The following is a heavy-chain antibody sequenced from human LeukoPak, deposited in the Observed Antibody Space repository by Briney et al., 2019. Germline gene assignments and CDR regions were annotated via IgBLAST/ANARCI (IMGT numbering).Heavy chain of an antibody. V-gene: IGHV4-59*01. J-gene: IGHJ6*02. CDR1: GGSMSSYY. CDR3: ARHYGDYERSYYYYGMDV. Sequence: SETLSLTCTVSGGSMSSYYWSWIRQPPGKGLEWIGYIYYSGSTNYNPSLKSRVTISVDTSKNQFSLKLSSVTAADTAVYYCARHYGDYERSYYYYGMDVWGQGTTVTVSS. D-gene: IGHD4-17*01. CDR2: IYYSGST.